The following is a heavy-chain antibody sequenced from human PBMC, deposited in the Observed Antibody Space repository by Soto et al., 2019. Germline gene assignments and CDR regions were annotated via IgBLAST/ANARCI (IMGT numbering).Heavy chain of an antibody. CDR3: ARERSYGLDY. J-gene: IGHJ4*02. Sequence: SETLSLTCTVSGGSVSSGSYYWSWIRQPPGKGLEWIGYTYYSGSTNYNPSLKSRVTISVDTSKNQFSLKLSSVTAADTAVYYCARERSYGLDYWGQGTLVTVSS. CDR2: TYYSGST. CDR1: GGSVSSGSYY. V-gene: IGHV4-61*01. D-gene: IGHD5-18*01.